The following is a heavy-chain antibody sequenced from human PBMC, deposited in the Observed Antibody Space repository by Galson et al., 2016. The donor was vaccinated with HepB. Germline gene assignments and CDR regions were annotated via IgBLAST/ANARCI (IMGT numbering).Heavy chain of an antibody. J-gene: IGHJ5*02. CDR1: GDSIRSPNYY. Sequence: SETLSLTCSVSGDSIRSPNYYWGWIRQSPGEGLEWIGTVYYSGHRFYNPSLKSRVTISTDTSTNQFSLKLASVTAADTAVYYCVGSEYSISLWFDPWGQGTLVAVSS. V-gene: IGHV4-39*07. CDR3: VGSEYSISLWFDP. D-gene: IGHD5/OR15-5a*01. CDR2: VYYSGHR.